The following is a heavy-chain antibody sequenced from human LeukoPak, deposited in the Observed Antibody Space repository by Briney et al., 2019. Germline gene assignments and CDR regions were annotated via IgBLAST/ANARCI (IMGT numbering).Heavy chain of an antibody. CDR1: GGSVSSGSYY. CDR2: IYYSGST. CDR3: AREAMYSYGNNFDY. J-gene: IGHJ4*02. D-gene: IGHD5-18*01. Sequence: SETLSLSCTVSGGSVSSGSYYWSWIRQPPGKGLEWIGYIYYSGSTNYNPSLKSRVTISVDTSKNQFSLKLSSVTAADTAVYHCAREAMYSYGNNFDYWGQGTLVTVSS. V-gene: IGHV4-61*01.